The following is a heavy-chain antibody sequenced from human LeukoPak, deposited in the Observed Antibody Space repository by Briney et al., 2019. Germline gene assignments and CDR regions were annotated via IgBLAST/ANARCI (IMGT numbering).Heavy chain of an antibody. V-gene: IGHV4-59*08. CDR1: GGSISSYY. Sequence: SETLSLTCSVSGGSISSYYWSWIRQPPGKGLEWIGYIYNSGSTNYNPSLRSRVTISVDTSKNQFSLKLSSVTAADTAVYYCASTEIAVAGTLDYWGQGTLVTVSS. D-gene: IGHD6-19*01. J-gene: IGHJ4*02. CDR2: IYNSGST. CDR3: ASTEIAVAGTLDY.